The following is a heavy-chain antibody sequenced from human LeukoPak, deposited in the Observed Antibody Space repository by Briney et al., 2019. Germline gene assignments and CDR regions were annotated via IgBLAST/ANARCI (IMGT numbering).Heavy chain of an antibody. CDR2: ISGSGDST. J-gene: IGHJ6*02. V-gene: IGHV3-23*01. CDR3: AKRDPGYYYHMDV. Sequence: PGGSLRLSCAASGFTFSSYVMSWVRQAPGKGPEWVSTISGSGDSTYYADSVKGRFTISRDNSKNTMYLQMNSLRVEDTAVYYCAKRDPGYYYHMDVWGQGTTVTVSS. CDR1: GFTFSSYV.